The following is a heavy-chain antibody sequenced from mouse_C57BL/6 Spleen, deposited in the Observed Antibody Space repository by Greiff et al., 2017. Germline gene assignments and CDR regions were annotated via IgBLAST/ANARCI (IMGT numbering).Heavy chain of an antibody. CDR1: GYSITSGYY. CDR2: ISYDGSN. D-gene: IGHD2-5*01. CDR3: ARGSNHYRGYAMDG. V-gene: IGHV3-6*01. Sequence: VQLKESGPGLVKPSQSLSLTCSVTGYSITSGYYWNWIRQFPGNKLEWMGYISYDGSNNYNPSLKNRIPVTRDTSKNQFFLKLNSVTTEDTATYNCARGSNHYRGYAMDGWGQGTSVTVSS. J-gene: IGHJ4*01.